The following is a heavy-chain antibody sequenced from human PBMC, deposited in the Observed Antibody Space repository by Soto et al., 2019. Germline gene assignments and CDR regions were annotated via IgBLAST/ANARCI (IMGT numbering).Heavy chain of an antibody. CDR2: IIPIFDTA. J-gene: IGHJ6*02. CDR1: GGTFSDYT. CDR3: ARNGTLSDTGSSYGMDA. D-gene: IGHD1-1*01. V-gene: IGHV1-69*01. Sequence: QVQLVQSGAELRKPGSSVKVSCKASGGTFSDYTINWVRQAPGQRLEWMGGIIPIFDTANYAAKFQGRVTITADESTNTSYMEVSSLRSEDTAVYFCARNGTLSDTGSSYGMDAWGQGTMVTVSS.